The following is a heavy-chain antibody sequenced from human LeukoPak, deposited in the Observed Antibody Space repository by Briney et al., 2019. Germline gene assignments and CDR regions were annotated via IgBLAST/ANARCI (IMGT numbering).Heavy chain of an antibody. Sequence: SETLSLTCTVSGGSISSSSYYWGWIRQPPGKGLEWIGSIYYSGSTYYNPSLKSRVTISVDTSKNQFSLKLSSVTAADTAVYYCARHPQRYSYAWYYFDCWGQGTLVTVSS. CDR2: IYYSGST. V-gene: IGHV4-39*01. CDR3: ARHPQRYSYAWYYFDC. J-gene: IGHJ4*02. D-gene: IGHD5-18*01. CDR1: GGSISSSSYY.